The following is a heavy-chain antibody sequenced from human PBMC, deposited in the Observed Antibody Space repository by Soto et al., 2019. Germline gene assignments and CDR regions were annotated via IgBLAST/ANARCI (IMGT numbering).Heavy chain of an antibody. CDR2: IIPIFGTA. CDR1: GGTFSSYA. J-gene: IGHJ6*02. Sequence: SVKVSCKASGGTFSSYAISWVRQAPGQGLEWMGGIIPIFGTANYAQKFQGRVTITADESTSTAYMELSSLRAEDTAVYYCARDQSSSWPTLYYYYYGMDVWGQGTTVTVSS. D-gene: IGHD6-13*01. CDR3: ARDQSSSWPTLYYYYYGMDV. V-gene: IGHV1-69*13.